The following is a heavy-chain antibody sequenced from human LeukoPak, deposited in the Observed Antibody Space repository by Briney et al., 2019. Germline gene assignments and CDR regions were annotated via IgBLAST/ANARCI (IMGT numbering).Heavy chain of an antibody. Sequence: PSETLSLTCAVSGGSISAPNWWSWVRQPPGKGLEWIGEIYHTESTNYNPSPKSRVTISIDKSKNQFSLRLSSVTAADTAVYYCARYYYYYMDVWGKGTTVTISS. V-gene: IGHV4-4*02. CDR3: ARYYYYYMDV. J-gene: IGHJ6*03. CDR1: GGSISAPNW. CDR2: IYHTEST.